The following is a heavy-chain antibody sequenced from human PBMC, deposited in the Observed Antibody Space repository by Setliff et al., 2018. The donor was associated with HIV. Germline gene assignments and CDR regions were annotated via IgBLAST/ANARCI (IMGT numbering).Heavy chain of an antibody. D-gene: IGHD3-22*01. CDR3: ARAEGYYDGSAYQREDFLDY. CDR2: ITHSGST. CDR1: TGSFSGYY. Sequence: SETLSLTCAVYTGSFSGYYWSWIRQPPGKGLEWIGMITHSGSTNYNPSLKSRVTISVDTSKNQFSLKLSSVTAADTAVYYCARAEGYYDGSAYQREDFLDYWGQGTLVTVSS. J-gene: IGHJ4*02. V-gene: IGHV4-34*01.